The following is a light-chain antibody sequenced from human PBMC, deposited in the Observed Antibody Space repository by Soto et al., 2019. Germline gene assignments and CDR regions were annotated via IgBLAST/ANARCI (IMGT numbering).Light chain of an antibody. V-gene: IGLV1-40*01. Sequence: QSVLTQPPSVSGAPGQRVTISCSGSSSNIGADYDVHWYQQRPGTAPKLLIFGNNNRPSGVPDRFSGSKSGNTASLTVSGLQAEDEADYYCSSDAGNYNYVFGTGTKLTVL. CDR1: SSNIGADYD. CDR3: SSDAGNYNYV. CDR2: GNN. J-gene: IGLJ1*01.